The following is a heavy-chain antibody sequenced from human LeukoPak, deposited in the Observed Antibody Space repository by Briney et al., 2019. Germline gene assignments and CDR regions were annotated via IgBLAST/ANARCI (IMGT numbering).Heavy chain of an antibody. D-gene: IGHD6-6*01. Sequence: ASVKVSCKASGGTFSNYAISWVRQAPGQGLEWMGGIIPIFGTANYAQKFQGRVTITADKSTSTAYMELSSLRSEDTAVYYCARDQAARPYNWFDPWGQGTLVTVSS. CDR3: ARDQAARPYNWFDP. J-gene: IGHJ5*02. V-gene: IGHV1-69*06. CDR1: GGTFSNYA. CDR2: IIPIFGTA.